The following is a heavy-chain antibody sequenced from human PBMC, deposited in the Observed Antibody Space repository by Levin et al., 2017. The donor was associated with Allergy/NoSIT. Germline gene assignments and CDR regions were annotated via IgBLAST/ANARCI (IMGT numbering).Heavy chain of an antibody. J-gene: IGHJ5*02. CDR1: GGSISSSSYY. Sequence: GSLRLSCTVSGGSISSSSYYWGWIRQPPGKGLEWIGSIYYSGSTYYNPSLKSRVTISVDTSKNQFSLKLSSVTAADTAVYYCARRLLGYGGKKFNWFDPWGQGTLVTVSS. D-gene: IGHD4-23*01. CDR2: IYYSGST. V-gene: IGHV4-39*01. CDR3: ARRLLGYGGKKFNWFDP.